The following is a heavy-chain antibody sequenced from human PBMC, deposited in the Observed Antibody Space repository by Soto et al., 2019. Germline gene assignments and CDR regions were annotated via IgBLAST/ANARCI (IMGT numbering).Heavy chain of an antibody. J-gene: IGHJ5*02. CDR3: ARDLGSLTSAGIWFDP. Sequence: ASVKVSCKTSGYRFPNYAISWVRQAPGQGLEWMGWISIYNGNTNYAQKLQGRVTMTTDTSTNTAYLERRSLRSDDTAVYYCARDLGSLTSAGIWFDPWGQGTLVTVSS. CDR2: ISIYNGNT. D-gene: IGHD6-13*01. V-gene: IGHV1-18*01. CDR1: GYRFPNYA.